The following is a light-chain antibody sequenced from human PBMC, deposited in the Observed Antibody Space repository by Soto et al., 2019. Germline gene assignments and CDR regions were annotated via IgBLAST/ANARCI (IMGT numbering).Light chain of an antibody. V-gene: IGKV3-11*01. J-gene: IGKJ1*01. CDR1: QSVSSY. CDR2: DAS. CDR3: QQRSNFWT. Sequence: ILFVQTPTTLSLAPGERATLSCRASQSVSSYLAWYQQKPGQAPRLLIYDASNRATGIPARFSGSGSGTDFTLTISSLEPEDFAVYYCQQRSNFWTFGQGTKVDIK.